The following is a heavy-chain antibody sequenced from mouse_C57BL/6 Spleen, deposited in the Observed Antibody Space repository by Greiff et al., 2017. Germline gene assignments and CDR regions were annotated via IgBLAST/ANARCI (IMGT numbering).Heavy chain of an antibody. CDR2: ISSGGSYT. CDR3: ARHTIYYWFAY. CDR1: GFTFSSYG. J-gene: IGHJ3*01. D-gene: IGHD2-1*01. Sequence: EVHLVESGGDLVKPGGSLKLSCAASGFTFSSYGMSWVRPTPDKRLEWVATISSGGSYTYYPDSVKGRFTISRDNAKNTLYLQMSSLKSEDTAMYYCARHTIYYWFAYWGQGTLVTVSA. V-gene: IGHV5-6*01.